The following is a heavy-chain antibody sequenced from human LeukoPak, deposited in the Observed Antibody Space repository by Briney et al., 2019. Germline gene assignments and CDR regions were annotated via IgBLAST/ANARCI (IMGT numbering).Heavy chain of an antibody. CDR2: INPNSGGT. CDR1: GYSFPCYY. D-gene: IGHD7-27*01. J-gene: IGHJ4*02. V-gene: IGHV1-2*02. CDR3: ARGAYSYWGSRVAY. Sequence: ASVKVSCKASGYSFPCYYMHWVRQAPGQGLEWMGWINPNSGGTNYAQKFQGRVTMTRDTSITTAYMELSSLRSDDTAVYYCARGAYSYWGSRVAYWGQGTLVTVSS.